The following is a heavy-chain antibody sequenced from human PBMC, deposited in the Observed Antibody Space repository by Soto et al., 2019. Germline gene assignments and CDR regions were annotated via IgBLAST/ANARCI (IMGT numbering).Heavy chain of an antibody. Sequence: GGSLRLSCAASGFTFNTYGMHWVRQAPGKGLEWVAVISYDGSEKYYVDPVKGRFTISKDNSKNTLYLQMNSLRPEDTAVYYCAKSPNFYCSSPNCYKYYFDHWGQGTRVTSPQ. CDR3: AKSPNFYCSSPNCYKYYFDH. J-gene: IGHJ4*02. CDR1: GFTFNTYG. V-gene: IGHV3-30*18. CDR2: ISYDGSEK. D-gene: IGHD2-2*02.